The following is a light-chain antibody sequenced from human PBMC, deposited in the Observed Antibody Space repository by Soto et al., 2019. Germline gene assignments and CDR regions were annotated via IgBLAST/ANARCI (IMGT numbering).Light chain of an antibody. CDR1: QDIRNE. CDR3: LQERSYHRT. CDR2: AES. V-gene: IGKV1-6*02. J-gene: IGKJ1*01. Sequence: IQLTQSPSSLSASVGYTVTITCRASQDIRNELGWYQQKPGTAPKFLIYAESSLQSGVPSRFSGSGSGTDFTLTIRGMQPEDFATYYCLQERSYHRTFGEGNKVDIK.